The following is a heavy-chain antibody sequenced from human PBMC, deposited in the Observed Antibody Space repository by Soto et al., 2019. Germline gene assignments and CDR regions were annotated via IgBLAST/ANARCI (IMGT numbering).Heavy chain of an antibody. D-gene: IGHD3-22*01. Sequence: PSETIALTCTVSGGSISSGGYYWSWIRQHPGKGLEWIGYIYYSGSTYYNPSLKSRVTISVDTSKNQFSLKLSSVTAADTAGYYCAVGRLYHDRTGYYYEAVDIWVQGTIVT. J-gene: IGHJ3*02. CDR1: GGSISSGGYY. CDR3: AVGRLYHDRTGYYYEAVDI. CDR2: IYYSGST. V-gene: IGHV4-31*03.